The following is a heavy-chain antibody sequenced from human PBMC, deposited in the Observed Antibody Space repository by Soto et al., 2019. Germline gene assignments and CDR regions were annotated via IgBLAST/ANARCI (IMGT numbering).Heavy chain of an antibody. CDR3: AMHPGGGGY. D-gene: IGHD3-10*01. Sequence: EVQLVESGGGLIQPGGSLRLSCAVSGFTVSNNYMSWVRQAPGKGLEGVSVIYSGGYTAYGDSVKGRFTISRDNSKNTQSRQMKGPKADDRVVYSGAMHPGGGGYWGQGTLVTVSS. CDR1: GFTVSNNY. V-gene: IGHV3-53*01. J-gene: IGHJ4*02. CDR2: IYSGGYT.